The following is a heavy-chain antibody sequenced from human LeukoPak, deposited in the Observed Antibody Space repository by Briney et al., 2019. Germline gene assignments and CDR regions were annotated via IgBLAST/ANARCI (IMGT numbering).Heavy chain of an antibody. Sequence: GGSPRLSCAASGFTFSSYSMNWVRQAPGKGLEWVSSISSSSSYIYYADSVKGRFTISRDNAKNSLYLQMNSLRAEDTAVYYCARDRTGSTVTTDYWGQGTLVTVSS. D-gene: IGHD4-11*01. V-gene: IGHV3-21*01. CDR3: ARDRTGSTVTTDY. CDR1: GFTFSSYS. J-gene: IGHJ4*02. CDR2: ISSSSSYI.